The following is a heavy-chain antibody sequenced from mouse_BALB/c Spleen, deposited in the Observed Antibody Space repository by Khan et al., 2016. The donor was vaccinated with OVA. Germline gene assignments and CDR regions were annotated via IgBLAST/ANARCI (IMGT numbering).Heavy chain of an antibody. D-gene: IGHD4-1*01. J-gene: IGHJ4*01. CDR3: ASELGRYYALDY. CDR2: ISYSGST. Sequence: EVQLQESGPGLVKPSQSLSLTCTVTGYSITSDYAWNWIRQFPGNKLEWMGYISYSGSTTYNPSLKRRISITRDTAKYQSCLQLKSVTSEDTATYYCASELGRYYALDYWCQVTSVTVAS. V-gene: IGHV3-2*02. CDR1: GYSITSDYA.